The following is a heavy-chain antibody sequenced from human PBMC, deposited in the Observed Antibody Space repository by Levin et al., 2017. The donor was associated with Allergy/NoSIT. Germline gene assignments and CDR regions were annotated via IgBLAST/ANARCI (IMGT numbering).Heavy chain of an antibody. V-gene: IGHV4-61*02. CDR1: GGSISSGSYY. CDR2: IYTSGST. J-gene: IGHJ6*03. CDR3: ARDTPSSTIFGPRGKWDYYMDV. D-gene: IGHD3-9*01. Sequence: LRLSCTVSGGSISSGSYYWSWIRQPAGKGLEWIGRIYTSGSTNYNPSLKSRVTISVDTSKNQFSLKLSSVTAADTAVYYCARDTPSSTIFGPRGKWDYYMDVWGKGTTVTVSS.